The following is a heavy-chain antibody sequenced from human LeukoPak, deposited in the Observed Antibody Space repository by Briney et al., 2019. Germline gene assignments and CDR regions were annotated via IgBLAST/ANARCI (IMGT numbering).Heavy chain of an antibody. CDR3: ARDWELLPEGYYYYMDV. Sequence: SVTLSLTCTVSGGSISSYYWSWIRQPAGKGLEWIGRIYTSGSTNYNPSLKSRVTMSVDTSKNQFSLKLSSVTAADTAVYYCARDWELLPEGYYYYMDVWGKGTTVTVSS. J-gene: IGHJ6*03. D-gene: IGHD1-26*01. CDR2: IYTSGST. V-gene: IGHV4-4*07. CDR1: GGSISSYY.